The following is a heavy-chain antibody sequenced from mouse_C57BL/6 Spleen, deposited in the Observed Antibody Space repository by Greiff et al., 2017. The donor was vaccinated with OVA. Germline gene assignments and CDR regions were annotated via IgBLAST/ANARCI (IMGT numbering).Heavy chain of an antibody. CDR1: GYAFSSYW. CDR3: ARYEAGTRYFDV. V-gene: IGHV1-80*01. J-gene: IGHJ1*03. D-gene: IGHD4-1*01. CDR2: IYPGDGDT. Sequence: LVESGAELVKPGASVKISCKASGYAFSSYWMNWVKQRPGKGLEWIGQIYPGDGDTNYNGKFKGKATLTADKSSSTAYMQLSSLTSEDSAVYFCARYEAGTRYFDVWGTGTTVTVSS.